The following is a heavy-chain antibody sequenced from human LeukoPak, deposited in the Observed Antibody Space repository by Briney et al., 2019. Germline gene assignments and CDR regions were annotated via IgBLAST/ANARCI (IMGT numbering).Heavy chain of an antibody. J-gene: IGHJ2*01. CDR1: GFTFSSYA. D-gene: IGHD1-26*01. V-gene: IGHV3-23*01. CDR2: ISGSGGST. CDR3: ARDRVGATYWYFDL. Sequence: GGSLRLSCAASGFTFSSYAMSWVRQAPGKGLEWVSAISGSGGSTYYADSVKGRFTISRDNSKNTLYLQMNSLRAEDTAVYYCARDRVGATYWYFDLWGRGTLVTVSS.